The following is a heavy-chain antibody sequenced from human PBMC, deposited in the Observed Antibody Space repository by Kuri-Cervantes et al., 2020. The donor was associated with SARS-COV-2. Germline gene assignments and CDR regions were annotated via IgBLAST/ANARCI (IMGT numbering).Heavy chain of an antibody. CDR1: GFTFRDYY. CDR3: SRDQVSAAGTANY. D-gene: IGHD6-13*01. CDR2: ISSSDSTT. J-gene: IGHJ4*02. V-gene: IGHV3-11*01. Sequence: GESLKISCVASGFTFRDYYMSWIRQAPGKGREWISYISSSDSTTYYADSVKGRFTISRDNAKRTLFLQMNSLRVDDTAVYYCSRDQVSAAGTANYWGQGALVTVSS.